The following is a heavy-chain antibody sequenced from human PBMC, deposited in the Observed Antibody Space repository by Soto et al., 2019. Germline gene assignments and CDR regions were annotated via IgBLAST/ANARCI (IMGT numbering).Heavy chain of an antibody. CDR3: ARHLPAYYDSSGYYLVEAFDI. CDR1: GYSFTSYW. V-gene: IGHV5-10-1*01. J-gene: IGHJ3*02. CDR2: IDPSDSYT. Sequence: GESLKISCKGSGYSFTSYWISWVRQMPGEGLEWMGRIDPSDSYTNYSPSFQGHVTISADKSISTAYLQWSSLKASDTAMYYCARHLPAYYDSSGYYLVEAFDIWGQGTMVT. D-gene: IGHD3-22*01.